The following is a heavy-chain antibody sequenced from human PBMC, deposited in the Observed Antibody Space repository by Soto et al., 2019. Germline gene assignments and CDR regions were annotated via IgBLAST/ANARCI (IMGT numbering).Heavy chain of an antibody. Sequence: XGSLRLTCEVSGSAFSSYAMHWVRQAPGKGLEWVGVISYDGNYIYYADSVKGRFTISRDNSKNTPYVQVNSLRPEDTAVYYCAKGILSATIGPYAMDVWGQGTTVTVSS. J-gene: IGHJ6*02. CDR3: AKGILSATIGPYAMDV. D-gene: IGHD3-3*01. CDR2: ISYDGNYI. V-gene: IGHV3-30*18. CDR1: GSAFSSYA.